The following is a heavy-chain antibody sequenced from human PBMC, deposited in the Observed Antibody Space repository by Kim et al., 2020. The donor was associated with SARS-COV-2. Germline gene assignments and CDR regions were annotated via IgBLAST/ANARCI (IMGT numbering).Heavy chain of an antibody. V-gene: IGHV3-23*01. CDR1: GFTFSSDA. CDR2: ISGSGGRK. Sequence: GGSLRLSCAASGFTFSSDAMSWVRQAPGKGLEWVSAISGSGGRKYYADSVKGRFTISRDNSKNTLYLQMNSLRADDTAVYYCAKAFGRWVRPVKPFCGQGDPVTVSS. J-gene: IGHJ4*02. D-gene: IGHD3-3*01. CDR3: AKAFGRWVRPVKPF.